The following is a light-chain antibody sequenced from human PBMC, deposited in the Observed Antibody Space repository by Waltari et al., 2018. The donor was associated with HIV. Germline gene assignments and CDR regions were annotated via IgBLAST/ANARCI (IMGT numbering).Light chain of an antibody. CDR3: GTWDTSLSAGV. V-gene: IGLV1-51*01. CDR1: SSNTGNNY. Sequence: QSVLTQPPSVSAAPGQKVVISCSGSSSNTGNNYVSWFQHLPGTAPNFIIFDNNKRPSGIPDRFSGSRSGTSATLTITGLQTGDEADYYCGTWDTSLSAGVFGGGTKVTVL. CDR2: DNN. J-gene: IGLJ3*02.